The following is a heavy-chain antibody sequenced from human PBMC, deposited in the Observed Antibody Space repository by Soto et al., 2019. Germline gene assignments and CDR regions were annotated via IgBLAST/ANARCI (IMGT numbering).Heavy chain of an antibody. D-gene: IGHD1-26*01. CDR2: IYYTGST. CDR3: ATSLVTSRTRVDY. Sequence: PSETLSLTCTVSGGSLYTGGFYWSWIRQLPGKGLEWLGYIYYTGSTQYTPSLKSRLTIPTDTSDNQFSLRLTSVTAADTAVYYCATSLVTSRTRVDYWGQGTLVTVSS. V-gene: IGHV4-31*03. J-gene: IGHJ4*02. CDR1: GGSLYTGGFY.